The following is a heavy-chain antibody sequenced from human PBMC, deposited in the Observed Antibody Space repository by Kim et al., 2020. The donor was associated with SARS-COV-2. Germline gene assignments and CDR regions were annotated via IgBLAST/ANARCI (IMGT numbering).Heavy chain of an antibody. J-gene: IGHJ6*02. V-gene: IGHV1-69*13. CDR2: IIPIFGTA. Sequence: SVKVSCKASGGTFSSYAISWVRQAPGQGLEWMGGIIPIFGTANYAQKFQGRVTITADESTSTAYMELSSLRSEDTAVYYCARDSGSYYPYYYGMDVWGQGTTVTVSS. CDR3: ARDSGSYYPYYYGMDV. D-gene: IGHD1-26*01. CDR1: GGTFSSYA.